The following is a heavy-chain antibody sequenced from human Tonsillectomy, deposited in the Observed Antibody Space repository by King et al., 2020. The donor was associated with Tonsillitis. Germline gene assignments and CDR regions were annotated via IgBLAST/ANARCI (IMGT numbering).Heavy chain of an antibody. Sequence: QLVQSGPEVKKPGESLKMSCKGSGYSFTNYWIAWVRQTPGKGLEWMGIIYPGDSDTRYSPSFQGQVTISADKSIKTAYLHWSSLKASDTAMYYCARRAAGMGGFDHWGQGTLVTVSS. J-gene: IGHJ4*02. CDR3: ARRAAGMGGFDH. CDR2: IYPGDSDT. V-gene: IGHV5-51*01. D-gene: IGHD1-26*01. CDR1: GYSFTNYW.